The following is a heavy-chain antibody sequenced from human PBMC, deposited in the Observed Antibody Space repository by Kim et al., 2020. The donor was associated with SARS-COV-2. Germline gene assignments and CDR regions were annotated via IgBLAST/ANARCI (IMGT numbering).Heavy chain of an antibody. CDR3: ARGRSSSYYYYGMDV. Sequence: DSVKGRFTISRDNSKNTLYLQMNSLRAEDTAVYYCARGRSSSYYYYGMDVWGQGTTVTVSS. J-gene: IGHJ6*02. V-gene: IGHV3-30*07.